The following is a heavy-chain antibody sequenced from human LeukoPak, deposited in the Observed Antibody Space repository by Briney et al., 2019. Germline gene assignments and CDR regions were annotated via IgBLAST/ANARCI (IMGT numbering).Heavy chain of an antibody. J-gene: IGHJ4*02. CDR2: IYSGGTT. CDR3: AGDRSGYYGFDY. D-gene: IGHD3-22*01. Sequence: GGSLTLSCAASGFTVSSNYMSWLRQAPGKGLEWVSVIYSGGTTYYPDSVKGRFTISRDNSKNTLYLQMNSLRAEDTAVYYCAGDRSGYYGFDYWGQGTLVTVSS. V-gene: IGHV3-66*01. CDR1: GFTVSSNY.